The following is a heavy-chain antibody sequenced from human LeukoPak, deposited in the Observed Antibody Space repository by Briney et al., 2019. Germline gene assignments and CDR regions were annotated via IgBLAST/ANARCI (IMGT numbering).Heavy chain of an antibody. CDR1: GSSLSSSGMC. J-gene: IGHJ4*02. Sequence: SGPALVKPTQTLTLTCTFSGSSLSSSGMCVSWIRQPPGKALEWLARIDWDDDKYYNPSLKTRLTVSKDTSKNQVVLKMTNMDPVDTGTYYCARMGYTNTPGDYWGQGTQVTVSS. CDR2: IDWDDDK. V-gene: IGHV2-70*11. CDR3: ARMGYTNTPGDY. D-gene: IGHD6-13*01.